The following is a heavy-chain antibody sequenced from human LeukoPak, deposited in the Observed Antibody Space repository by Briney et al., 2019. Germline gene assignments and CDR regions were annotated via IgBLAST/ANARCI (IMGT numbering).Heavy chain of an antibody. CDR2: VNESGGT. V-gene: IGHV4-34*01. CDR3: ARGQGATVPQVGKNWFDP. D-gene: IGHD1-26*01. J-gene: IGHJ5*02. CDR1: IDSFSNYH. Sequence: SETLSLTCAVYIDSFSNYHWNWIRQTPAKGMEWIGEVNESGGTNISPSLRSRVILSVNTSKNQFSLKLISVTVADTAIYYCARGQGATVPQVGKNWFDPWGQGTRVTVSS.